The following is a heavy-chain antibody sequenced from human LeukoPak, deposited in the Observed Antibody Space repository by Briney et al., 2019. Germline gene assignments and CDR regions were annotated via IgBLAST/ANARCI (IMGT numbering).Heavy chain of an antibody. CDR2: INPNSGGT. J-gene: IGHJ4*02. CDR3: ARRIAAAGHFDY. V-gene: IGHV1-2*06. Sequence: ASVKVSCKAPGYTFTGYYLYWVRQAPGQGLEWMGRINPNSGGTNYAQKFQGRVTMTRDTSISTAYMELSSLRSDDTAVFYCARRIAAAGHFDYWGQGTLVTVSS. CDR1: GYTFTGYY. D-gene: IGHD6-13*01.